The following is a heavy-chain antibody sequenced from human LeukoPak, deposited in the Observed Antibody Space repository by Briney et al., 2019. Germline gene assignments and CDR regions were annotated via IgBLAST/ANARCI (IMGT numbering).Heavy chain of an antibody. J-gene: IGHJ4*02. D-gene: IGHD1-26*01. CDR2: IYYSGTT. Sequence: SETLSLTCTVSGGSISRGSYYWAWIRQPPGKGLEWIGSIYYSGTTYYNPSLKSRVTISADTSKNQISLKLSSVTAADTAVYYCARRTPYSGSYIFDYWGQGTLVTVSS. V-gene: IGHV4-39*01. CDR1: GGSISRGSYY. CDR3: ARRTPYSGSYIFDY.